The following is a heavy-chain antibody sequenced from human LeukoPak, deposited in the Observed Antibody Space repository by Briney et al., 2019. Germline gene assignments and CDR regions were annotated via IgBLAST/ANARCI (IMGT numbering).Heavy chain of an antibody. J-gene: IGHJ4*02. CDR2: IYYNGNT. V-gene: IGHV4-59*08. D-gene: IGHD6-6*01. CDR1: GDSISYYY. Sequence: SETLSLTCTVSGDSISYYYWSWIRQPPGKGLEWIGYIYYNGNTDYNPSLKSRVTISVDTSKNQFSLKLSSLTAADTAVYYCARRLGSTSSGYDYWGQGTLVTVSS. CDR3: ARRLGSTSSGYDY.